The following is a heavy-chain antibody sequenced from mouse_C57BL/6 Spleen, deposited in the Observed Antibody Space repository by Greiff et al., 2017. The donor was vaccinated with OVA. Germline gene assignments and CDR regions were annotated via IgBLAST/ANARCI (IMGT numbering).Heavy chain of an antibody. J-gene: IGHJ3*01. D-gene: IGHD2-3*01. CDR1: GYTFTSYW. CDR3: TIIIYDGYYGFAY. V-gene: IGHV1-5*01. Sequence: VQLKQSGTVLARPGASVKMSCKTSGYTFTSYWMHWVKQRPGQGLEWIGAIYPGNSDTSYNQKFKGKAKLTAVTSASTAYMELSSLTNEDSAVYYCTIIIYDGYYGFAYWGQGTLVTVSA. CDR2: IYPGNSDT.